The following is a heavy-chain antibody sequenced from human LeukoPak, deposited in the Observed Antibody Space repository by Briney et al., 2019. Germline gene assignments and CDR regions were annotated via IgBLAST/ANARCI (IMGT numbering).Heavy chain of an antibody. CDR1: GGSISSYY. CDR2: IYTSGST. D-gene: IGHD5-12*01. Sequence: KPSETLSLTCTVSGGSISSYYWSWIRQPAGKGLEWIGRIYTSGSTNYNPSLKSRVTMSVDTSKNQFSLKLSSVTAADTAVYYCARSSGYSGYGAYYHYYYYMDVWGKGTTVTVSS. J-gene: IGHJ6*03. V-gene: IGHV4-4*07. CDR3: ARSSGYSGYGAYYHYYYYMDV.